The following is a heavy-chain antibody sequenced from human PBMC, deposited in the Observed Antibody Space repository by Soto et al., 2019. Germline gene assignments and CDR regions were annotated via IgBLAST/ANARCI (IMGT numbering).Heavy chain of an antibody. CDR2: IKSKTDGGTT. V-gene: IGHV3-15*01. Sequence: WGSLRLSCAASGFTFSNAWMSWVRQAPGKGLEWVGRIKSKTDGGTTDYAAPVKGRFTISRDDSKNTLYLQMNSLKTEDTAVYYCTTGDSSSWYDYWGQGTLVTVSS. CDR3: TTGDSSSWYDY. J-gene: IGHJ4*02. CDR1: GFTFSNAW. D-gene: IGHD6-13*01.